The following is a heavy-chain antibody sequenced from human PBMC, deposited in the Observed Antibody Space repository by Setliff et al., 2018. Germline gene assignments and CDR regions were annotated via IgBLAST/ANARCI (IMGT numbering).Heavy chain of an antibody. D-gene: IGHD6-19*01. J-gene: IGHJ4*02. CDR3: ARGVDSGWYYFDY. CDR2: IYHSGST. CDR1: GYSISSGYY. Sequence: KPSETLSLTCAVSGYSISSGYYWGWIRQPPGKGLEWIGSIYHSGSTYYNPSLKSRVTISVDTSKNQFSLKLSSVTAADTAVYYCARGVDSGWYYFDYWGQGTLVTVSS. V-gene: IGHV4-38-2*01.